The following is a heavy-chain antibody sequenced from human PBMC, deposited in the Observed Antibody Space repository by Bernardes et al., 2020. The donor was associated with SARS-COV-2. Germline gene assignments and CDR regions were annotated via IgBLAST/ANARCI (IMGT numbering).Heavy chain of an antibody. Sequence: ASVKASCKVSGYILSDLSMHWVRQAPGKGLEWMGRFDPEDGEAVYAQKFLGRVTMTADTSTYTSYMQLSSLRSDDTAVYYCTTSLSLTVVVYAFDIWGQGTTVIVSS. D-gene: IGHD3-22*01. J-gene: IGHJ3*02. V-gene: IGHV1-24*01. CDR2: FDPEDGEA. CDR3: TTSLSLTVVVYAFDI. CDR1: GYILSDLS.